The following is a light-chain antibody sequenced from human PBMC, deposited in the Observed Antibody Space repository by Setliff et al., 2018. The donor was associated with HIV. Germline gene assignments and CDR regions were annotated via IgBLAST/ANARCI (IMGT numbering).Light chain of an antibody. J-gene: IGLJ1*01. V-gene: IGLV2-14*01. CDR3: SSYTSNSTLYV. CDR2: EVT. CDR1: SSGVGGYNY. Sequence: QSVLAQPASVSGYPGMSVTISCAGTSSGVGGYNYVSWYQQHPGKAPRLLIYEVTNRPSGVSDRFSGSKSGNTASLTISGVQAEDEADYYCSSYTSNSTLYVFGTGTKVTVL.